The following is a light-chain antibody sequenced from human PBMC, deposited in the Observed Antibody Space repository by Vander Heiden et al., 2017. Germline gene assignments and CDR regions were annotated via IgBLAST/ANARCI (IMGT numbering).Light chain of an antibody. V-gene: IGKV4-1*01. Sequence: DIVMTQSRVSLAVSLRERATINCKSSQSVLYSSNNKNYLAWYQQKPGQPPKLLIYWASTRESGVPDGFSGRGSGTDFTLTVIILQAEDVAVYYCQHDDTSPRTFGQGTKVEIK. CDR1: QSVLYSSNNKNY. CDR2: WAS. J-gene: IGKJ1*01. CDR3: QHDDTSPRT.